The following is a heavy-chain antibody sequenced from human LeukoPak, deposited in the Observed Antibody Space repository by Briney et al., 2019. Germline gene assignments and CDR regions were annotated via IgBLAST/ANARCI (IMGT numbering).Heavy chain of an antibody. J-gene: IGHJ4*02. CDR2: ISSSGSTI. Sequence: GGSLRLSCAASGFTFSDYYMSWIRQAPGKGLEWVSYISSSGSTIYYADSVKGRFTISRDNAKNSLYLQMNSLRAEDTAVYYCGGRSWGRLSGLFDDFWGQGTLVTVSS. V-gene: IGHV3-11*01. D-gene: IGHD3-16*01. CDR1: GFTFSDYY. CDR3: GGRSWGRLSGLFDDF.